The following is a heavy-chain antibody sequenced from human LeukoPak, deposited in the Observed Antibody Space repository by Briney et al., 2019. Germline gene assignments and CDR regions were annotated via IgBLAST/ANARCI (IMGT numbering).Heavy chain of an antibody. D-gene: IGHD1-26*01. Sequence: ASVKVSCKASGYTFTSYYMHWVRQAPGQGLEWMGIINPSGGSTSYAQKFQGRVTMTRDMSTSTVYMELSSLRSEDTAVYYCARDPYNGNYGDSYYYFMDAWGKGTTVTISS. CDR1: GYTFTSYY. J-gene: IGHJ6*03. CDR3: ARDPYNGNYGDSYYYFMDA. V-gene: IGHV1-46*01. CDR2: INPSGGST.